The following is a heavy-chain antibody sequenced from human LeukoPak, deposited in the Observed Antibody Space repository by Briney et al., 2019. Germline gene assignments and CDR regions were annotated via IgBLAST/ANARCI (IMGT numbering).Heavy chain of an antibody. Sequence: ASVKVSCKASGYTFTDYYIHWVRQAPGQGLEWMGWMDPKSGETNHAQRFQGRVIMTRDTSITTAYMELSRLRSEDTAVYYCASTTYYYYYMDVWGKGTTVTVSS. J-gene: IGHJ6*03. CDR2: MDPKSGET. CDR1: GYTFTDYY. CDR3: ASTTYYYYYMDV. D-gene: IGHD1-1*01. V-gene: IGHV1-2*02.